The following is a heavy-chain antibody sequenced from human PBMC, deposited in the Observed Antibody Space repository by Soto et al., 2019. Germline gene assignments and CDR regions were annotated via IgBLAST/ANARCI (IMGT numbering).Heavy chain of an antibody. CDR1: GGSISSGDYY. CDR2: IYYSGST. V-gene: IGHV4-31*03. Sequence: QVQLQASGPGLVKPSQTLSLTCTVSGGSISSGDYYWTWIRQHPGKGLEWIGYIYYSGSTKHNPSLKSRITISVDTSKNQFSLKLNSVTAADTAVYYCARTKTSSTSFHVDYWGQGTQVTVSS. J-gene: IGHJ4*02. CDR3: ARTKTSSTSFHVDY. D-gene: IGHD2-2*01.